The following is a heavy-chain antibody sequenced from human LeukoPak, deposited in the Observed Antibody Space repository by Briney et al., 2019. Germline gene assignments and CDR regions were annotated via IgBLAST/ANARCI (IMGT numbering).Heavy chain of an antibody. CDR2: IRYDGSNK. V-gene: IGHV3-30*02. J-gene: IGHJ4*02. Sequence: GGSLRLSCAASGFTFSSYGIHWVRQAPGKGLEWVTFIRYDGSNKYYADSVKGRFTISRDNSKNTLYLQMKSLRAEDTAVYYCARASIAAAGPFDYWGQGTLVTVSS. CDR1: GFTFSSYG. D-gene: IGHD6-13*01. CDR3: ARASIAAAGPFDY.